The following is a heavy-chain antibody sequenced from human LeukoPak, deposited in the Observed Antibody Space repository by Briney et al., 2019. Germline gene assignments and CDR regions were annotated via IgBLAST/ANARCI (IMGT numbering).Heavy chain of an antibody. J-gene: IGHJ4*02. CDR3: ARVLHKRNYDSSDYYAY. V-gene: IGHV3-74*01. CDR1: GFSFSYSW. D-gene: IGHD3-22*01. CDR2: INSDGSST. Sequence: GGSLRLSCAASGFSFSYSWMHWVRQAPGKGLMGVSRINSDGSSTSYADSVKGRFTISRDNAKNSLYLQMNSLRAGDTAVYYCARVLHKRNYDSSDYYAYWGQGTLVTVSS.